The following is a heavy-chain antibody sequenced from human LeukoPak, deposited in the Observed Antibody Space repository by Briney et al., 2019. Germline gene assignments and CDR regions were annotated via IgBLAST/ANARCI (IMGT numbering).Heavy chain of an antibody. D-gene: IGHD5-24*01. J-gene: IGHJ4*02. CDR3: AKRSRDGYNSPVDY. CDR1: GFTSNSYA. V-gene: IGHV3-23*01. Sequence: GGSLRLSFPASGFTSNSYAMNWARQAPGKGWEGFPGFSGSGGSTYYADPVKGRFTISRDNSKNTVYLQMHSLRAEDTAVYYCAKRSRDGYNSPVDYWGQGILVTVSS. CDR2: FSGSGGST.